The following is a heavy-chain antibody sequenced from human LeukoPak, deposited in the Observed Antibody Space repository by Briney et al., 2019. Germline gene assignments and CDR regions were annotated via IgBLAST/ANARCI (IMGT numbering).Heavy chain of an antibody. CDR1: GFTFSSYA. J-gene: IGHJ4*02. D-gene: IGHD3-10*01. CDR3: AKDFEGFGELWGTFDY. Sequence: TGGSLRLSCAASGFTFSSYAMSWVRQAPGKGLEWVSAISGSGGSTYCADSVRGRFTISRDNSKNTLYLQMNSLRAEDTAVYYCAKDFEGFGELWGTFDYWGQGTLVTVSS. CDR2: ISGSGGST. V-gene: IGHV3-23*01.